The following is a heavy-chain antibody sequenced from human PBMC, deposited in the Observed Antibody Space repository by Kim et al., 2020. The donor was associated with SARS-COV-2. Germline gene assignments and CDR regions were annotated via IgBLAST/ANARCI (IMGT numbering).Heavy chain of an antibody. D-gene: IGHD3-9*01. V-gene: IGHV1-18*04. Sequence: ASVKVSCKASGYTFTSYGISWVRQAPGQGLEWMGWISAYNGNTNYAQKLQGRVTMTTDTSTSTAYMELRSLRSDDTSVYYCSRDAGTLRYFDWFPDFGYYYGRDVWGQGTTVTVSS. CDR1: GYTFTSYG. J-gene: IGHJ6*02. CDR3: SRDAGTLRYFDWFPDFGYYYGRDV. CDR2: ISAYNGNT.